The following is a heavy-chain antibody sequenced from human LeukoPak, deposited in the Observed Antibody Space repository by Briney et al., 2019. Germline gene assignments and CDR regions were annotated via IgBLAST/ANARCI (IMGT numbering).Heavy chain of an antibody. CDR1: GGTFSSYA. Sequence: SSVKVSCKASGGTFSSYAISWLRQAPGQGLEWMGRIIPILGIANYAQKFQGKVRITAAKSTSTAYMELSSLRFEDTAVYYYARARHYDSSGYYRDYWGQGTLVTVSS. V-gene: IGHV1-69*04. J-gene: IGHJ4*02. CDR2: IIPILGIA. D-gene: IGHD3-22*01. CDR3: ARARHYDSSGYYRDY.